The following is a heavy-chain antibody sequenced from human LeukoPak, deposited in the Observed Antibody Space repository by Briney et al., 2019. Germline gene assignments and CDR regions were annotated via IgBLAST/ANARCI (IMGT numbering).Heavy chain of an antibody. Sequence: SETLSLTCTVSGGSISSYYWSWIRQPAGKGLEWIGRIYTSGSTNYNPSLKSRVTMSVDTSKNQFSLKLSSVTAADTAVYYCASRYYYDSSGYYNYWGQGTLVTVSS. CDR3: ASRYYYDSSGYYNY. V-gene: IGHV4-4*07. CDR2: IYTSGST. CDR1: GGSISSYY. J-gene: IGHJ4*02. D-gene: IGHD3-22*01.